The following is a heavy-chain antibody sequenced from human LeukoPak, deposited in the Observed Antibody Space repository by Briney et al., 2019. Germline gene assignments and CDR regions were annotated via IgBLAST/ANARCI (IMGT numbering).Heavy chain of an antibody. CDR2: ISGSGGST. J-gene: IGHJ4*02. CDR1: GFTFSSYG. D-gene: IGHD4-23*01. V-gene: IGHV3-23*01. Sequence: GGSLRLSCAASGFTFSSYGMSWVRQAPGKGLEWVSAISGSGGSTYYADSVKGRSTISRDNSKNTLYLQMNSLRAEDTAVYYCAKDRGSFYGGTNYFDYWGQGTLVTVSS. CDR3: AKDRGSFYGGTNYFDY.